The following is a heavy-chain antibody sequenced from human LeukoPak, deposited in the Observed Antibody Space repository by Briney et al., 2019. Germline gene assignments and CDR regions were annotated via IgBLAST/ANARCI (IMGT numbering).Heavy chain of an antibody. D-gene: IGHD3-22*01. CDR1: GFTVSSNY. Sequence: GGSLRLSCAASGFTVSSNYMSWVRQAPGKGLEWVSSISSSSSYIYYADSVKGRFTISRDNAKNSLYLQMSSLRAEDTAVYYCARRSSGYHFDYWGQGTLVTVSP. CDR3: ARRSSGYHFDY. V-gene: IGHV3-21*01. J-gene: IGHJ4*02. CDR2: ISSSSSYI.